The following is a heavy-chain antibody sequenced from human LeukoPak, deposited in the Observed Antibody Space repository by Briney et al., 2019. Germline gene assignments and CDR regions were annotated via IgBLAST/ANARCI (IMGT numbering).Heavy chain of an antibody. Sequence: GGSLRLSCAASGFTFSSYGMHWVRQAPGKGLEWVAVISYDGSNKYYADSVKGRFTISRDNSKNTLYLQMNSLRAEVTAVYYFARKMATVTTGYLDYWGQGTLVTVSS. J-gene: IGHJ4*02. CDR1: GFTFSSYG. CDR3: ARKMATVTTGYLDY. V-gene: IGHV3-30*03. D-gene: IGHD4-11*01. CDR2: ISYDGSNK.